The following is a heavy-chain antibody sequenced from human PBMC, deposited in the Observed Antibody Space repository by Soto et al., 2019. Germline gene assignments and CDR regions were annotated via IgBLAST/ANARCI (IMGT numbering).Heavy chain of an antibody. CDR3: ARATPGYPGRAFQI. J-gene: IGHJ3*02. D-gene: IGHD2-15*01. Sequence: SETLSLTCTVSEGSINWSPDYLGWLRQPPGKEPPWIASVHYTASTTYYNPSLKSRVTISVDTSKNQFSLNLRSVTAADTAIYYCARATPGYPGRAFQIWGQGKMVTVSS. CDR1: EGSINWSPDY. CDR2: VHYTAST. V-gene: IGHV4-39*02.